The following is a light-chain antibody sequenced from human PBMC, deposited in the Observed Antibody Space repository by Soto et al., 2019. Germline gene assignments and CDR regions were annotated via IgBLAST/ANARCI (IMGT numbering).Light chain of an antibody. CDR3: SSYAGSTVV. J-gene: IGLJ2*01. CDR1: SSDVGAYKY. CDR2: EVS. Sequence: QSALTQPASVSGSPGQSITISCTGTSSDVGAYKYVSWYQQHPGKAPKLMIYEVSKRPSGVPDRFSGSKSGNTASLTVSGLQAEDEADYYCSSYAGSTVVFGGGTKVTVL. V-gene: IGLV2-8*01.